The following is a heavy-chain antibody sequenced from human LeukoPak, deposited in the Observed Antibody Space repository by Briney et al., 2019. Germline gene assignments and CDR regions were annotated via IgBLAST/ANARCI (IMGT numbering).Heavy chain of an antibody. CDR1: GGSIISSNW. D-gene: IGHD5-18*01. J-gene: IGHJ4*02. CDR2: IYDSGST. CDR3: ARDTFVDTAMLD. Sequence: SGPLSLPCAVSGGSIISSNWWRWVRQPAGEGREWHGEIYDSGSTNYKPSLKSGVTISVEKSKNQFSLKLSSVTAADTAVYYCARDTFVDTAMLDWGQGTLVTVSS. V-gene: IGHV4-4*02.